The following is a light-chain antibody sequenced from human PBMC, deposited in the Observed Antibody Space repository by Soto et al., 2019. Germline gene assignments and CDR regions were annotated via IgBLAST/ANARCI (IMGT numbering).Light chain of an antibody. J-gene: IGKJ3*01. V-gene: IGKV3-11*01. CDR3: QQRSKWPVT. CDR1: QSVGSN. Sequence: EIVLTQSPDTLSLSPGERAVFSCRASQSVGSNLAWYQHKPGQAPRLLIYDASKRGTGIPARFSGSGSGTDFTLTISSLEPEDFAVYFCQQRSKWPVTFGPGTTVDIK. CDR2: DAS.